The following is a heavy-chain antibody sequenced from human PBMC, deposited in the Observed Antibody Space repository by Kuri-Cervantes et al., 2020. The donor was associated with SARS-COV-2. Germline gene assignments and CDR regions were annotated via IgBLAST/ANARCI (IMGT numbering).Heavy chain of an antibody. V-gene: IGHV1-69*13. CDR1: GYTFTSYD. D-gene: IGHD1-26*01. Sequence: SVKVSCKASGYTFTSYDINWVRQATGQGLEWMGGIIPIFGTANYAQKFQGRATITADESTSTAYMELSSLRSEDTAVYYCARHWEKRINFDYWGQGTLVTVSS. CDR2: IIPIFGTA. CDR3: ARHWEKRINFDY. J-gene: IGHJ4*02.